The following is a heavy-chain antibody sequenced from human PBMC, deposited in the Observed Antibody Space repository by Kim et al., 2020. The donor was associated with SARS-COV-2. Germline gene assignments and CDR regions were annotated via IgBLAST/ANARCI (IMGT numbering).Heavy chain of an antibody. V-gene: IGHV3-74*01. D-gene: IGHD1-26*01. CDR2: ISSNGGTT. J-gene: IGHJ4*02. CDR1: GFTFSSYW. Sequence: GGSLRLSCAASGFTFSSYWMHWVRQAPGKGLVWVSRISSNGGTTSYADSVKGRFTSSRDNAKSTLYLEMNSLRAEDTAVYYCASRRYTGTYYYLNYWGKGTLVTVSP. CDR3: ASRRYTGTYYYLNY.